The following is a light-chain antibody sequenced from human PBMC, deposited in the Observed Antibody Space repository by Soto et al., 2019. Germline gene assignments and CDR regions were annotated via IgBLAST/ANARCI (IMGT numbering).Light chain of an antibody. V-gene: IGLV2-14*01. CDR1: RSDIGGYDH. CDR3: ASFTSRSALV. CDR2: EVS. J-gene: IGLJ1*01. Sequence: SVLTQPASVSGSPGQSITISCTGTRSDIGGYDHVSWYQHHPGKVPKLIIFEVSNRPSGVSARFSASKSGSAASLTISGLQTEDEAHYYCASFTSRSALVFGSGTKVT.